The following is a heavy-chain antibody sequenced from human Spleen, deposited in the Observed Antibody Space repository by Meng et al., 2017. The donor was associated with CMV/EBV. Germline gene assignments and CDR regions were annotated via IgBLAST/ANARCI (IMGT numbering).Heavy chain of an antibody. Sequence: CKPSGYTFTDFWIHWVRQAPGQGPEWMGWINPKSGGTKFAQKFEGRVTMTTDTSTRTIYLELNRLRNDDTAMYYCARDVQSGAAGYWGQGTLVTVSS. CDR1: GYTFTDFW. D-gene: IGHD3-10*01. J-gene: IGHJ4*02. CDR2: INPKSGGT. V-gene: IGHV1-2*02. CDR3: ARDVQSGAAGY.